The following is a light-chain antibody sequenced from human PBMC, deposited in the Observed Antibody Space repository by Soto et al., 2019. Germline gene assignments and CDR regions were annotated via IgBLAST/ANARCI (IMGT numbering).Light chain of an antibody. V-gene: IGLV2-14*01. CDR1: SSDVGGYNY. Sequence: QSALTQPACVSGSPGQSITISCTGTSSDVGGYNYVSWYQQHPGKAPKLMIYEVSNRPSGVSNRFSGSKSGNTASLTISGLQAEDEADYFCSSYTSSSTVFGTGTKLTAL. CDR3: SSYTSSSTV. J-gene: IGLJ1*01. CDR2: EVS.